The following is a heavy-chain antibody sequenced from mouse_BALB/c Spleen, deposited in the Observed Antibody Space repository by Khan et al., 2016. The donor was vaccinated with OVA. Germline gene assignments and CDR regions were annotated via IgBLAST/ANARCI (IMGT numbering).Heavy chain of an antibody. CDR1: GYTFTDYG. CDR3: AIRGNYAYYFAMDY. Sequence: QIQLVQSGPELKKPGETVKISCKASGYTFTDYGMNWVKQAPGKGLKWMGWINTFTGEPTYADDFKGRFAFSLETSASTAYLTIINLKDEDTATYFCAIRGNYAYYFAMDYLGQGTSVTVSS. CDR2: INTFTGEP. V-gene: IGHV9-3-1*01. D-gene: IGHD2-1*01. J-gene: IGHJ4*01.